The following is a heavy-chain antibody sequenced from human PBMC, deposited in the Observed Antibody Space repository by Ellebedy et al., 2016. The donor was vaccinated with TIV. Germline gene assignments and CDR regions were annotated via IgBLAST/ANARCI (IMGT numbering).Heavy chain of an antibody. J-gene: IGHJ6*02. CDR3: ARGRPYDHHVMDV. CDR1: DNYFTGYC. V-gene: IGHV4-34*01. Sequence: MPSETLSLTCAVYDNYFTGYCWTWVRPPPGTGLQWIGEIRQSGSTDSNPSFQRRVTLSVDTYKKQFSLRLSAVTAADTAVYYCARGRPYDHHVMDVWGQGTPVTVSS. CDR2: IRQSGST.